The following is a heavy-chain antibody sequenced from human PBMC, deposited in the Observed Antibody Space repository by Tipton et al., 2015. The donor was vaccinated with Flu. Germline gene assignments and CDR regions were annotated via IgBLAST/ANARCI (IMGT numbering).Heavy chain of an antibody. V-gene: IGHV4-39*07. D-gene: IGHD4-11*01. CDR3: ARYPESNYHWFGP. CDR2: IYYSGIT. CDR1: GASISSTSYF. J-gene: IGHJ5*02. Sequence: TLSLTCTVSGASISSTSYFWGWIRQPPGMGLEWIGIIYYSGITSYNPSLKSRVTISEDTSKNQISLKLSSVTAADTAVYYCARYPESNYHWFGPWGQGALVTVSS.